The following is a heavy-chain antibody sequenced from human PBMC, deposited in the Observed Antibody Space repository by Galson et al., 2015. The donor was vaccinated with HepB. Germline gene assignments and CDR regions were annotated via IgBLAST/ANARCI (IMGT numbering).Heavy chain of an antibody. CDR2: INTDGSRA. J-gene: IGHJ4*02. CDR3: ARPRLRYFDSFDL. V-gene: IGHV3-74*01. D-gene: IGHD3-9*01. CDR1: DFTFIAYW. Sequence: SLRLSCAASDFTFIAYWMHWVRQAPGKGLVWVSGINTDGSRANYADSVKGRFTISRDNAKNTAYLQMSSLRVEDTATYYCARPRLRYFDSFDLWGQGILVTVSS.